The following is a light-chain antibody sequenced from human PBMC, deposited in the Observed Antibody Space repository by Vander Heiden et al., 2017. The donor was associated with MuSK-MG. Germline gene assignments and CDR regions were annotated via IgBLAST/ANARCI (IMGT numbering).Light chain of an antibody. CDR1: QRVSSN. V-gene: IGKV3-15*01. J-gene: IGKJ4*01. CDR2: GAS. Sequence: EVVMTQSPATLSVSQGERATLSCRASQRVSSNLAWYKQKPGQAPRPLIYGASTSATDSPDRFSGSGSGREFTLTISSRQSEDFAVYYCQQYDKCPPLTFGGGTKVEIK. CDR3: QQYDKCPPLT.